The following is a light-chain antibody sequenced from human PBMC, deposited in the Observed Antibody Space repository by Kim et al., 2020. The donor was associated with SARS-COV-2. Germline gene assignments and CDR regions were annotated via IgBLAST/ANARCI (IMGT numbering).Light chain of an antibody. V-gene: IGLV4-69*01. Sequence: APGQLTCPRSKGHSTSAIAWHQQAPGKGPQYLMTVKSDGTNNKAAGTPDRFSGSSSGAERYLSISSLQSEDEADYYCQTWGTGIEVFGGGTQLTVL. CDR3: QTWGTGIEV. CDR2: VKSDGTN. CDR1: KGHSTSA. J-gene: IGLJ3*02.